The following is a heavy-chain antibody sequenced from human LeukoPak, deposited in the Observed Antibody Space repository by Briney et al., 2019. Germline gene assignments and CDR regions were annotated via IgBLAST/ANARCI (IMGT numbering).Heavy chain of an antibody. CDR1: GRSLTTYY. J-gene: IGHJ3*02. V-gene: IGHV4-4*09. CDR3: ARQRGYASPSDSFDI. D-gene: IGHD5-12*01. Sequence: SETLSLTCTLSGRSLTTYYWSWVRQPPGKGLEWIRYIYTSGSTTYNPSLRSRVSISADTSKNQISLKLSSVTAADTAVYYCARQRGYASPSDSFDIWGQGTMVTVSS. CDR2: IYTSGST.